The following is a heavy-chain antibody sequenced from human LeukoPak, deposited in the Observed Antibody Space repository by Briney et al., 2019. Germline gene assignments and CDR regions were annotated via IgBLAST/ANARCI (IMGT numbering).Heavy chain of an antibody. CDR2: ISYSGST. D-gene: IGHD2-2*01. J-gene: IGHJ4*02. CDR1: GGSISSSSHY. Sequence: SETLSLTCTVSGGSISSSSHYWGWIRQPPGKGLEWIGSISYSGSTYYNPSLESRVTILVDTSKNQFSLKLTSVTAADTAVYFCARGWEVVRLDNWGQGTLVTVSS. V-gene: IGHV4-39*07. CDR3: ARGWEVVRLDN.